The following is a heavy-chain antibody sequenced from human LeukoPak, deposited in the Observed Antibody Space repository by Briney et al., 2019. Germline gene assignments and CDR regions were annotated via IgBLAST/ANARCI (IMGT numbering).Heavy chain of an antibody. CDR1: GFTFSSYD. V-gene: IGHV3-30*18. J-gene: IGHJ4*02. CDR2: ISYDGSYK. D-gene: IGHD6-19*01. Sequence: PGGSLRLSCAASGFTFSSYDMHWVRQAPGKGLEWVAVISYDGSYKYSADSVKGRLTISRDNSKNTLYLQMSSLRAEDTAVYYCAKVVAVAQFDYWGQGTLVTVSS. CDR3: AKVVAVAQFDY.